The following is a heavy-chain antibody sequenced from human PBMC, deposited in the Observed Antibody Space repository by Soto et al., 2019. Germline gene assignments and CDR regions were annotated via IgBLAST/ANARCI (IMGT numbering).Heavy chain of an antibody. CDR3: ARGLGNNGLAV. V-gene: IGHV1-18*04. D-gene: IGHD7-27*01. CDR2: IGTYNGNT. J-gene: IGHJ6*02. CDR1: GYKVTTYG. Sequence: QVQLLQSGAEVKKPGASVKVSCKASGYKVTTYGITWVRQAHGQGLEWLGGIGTYNGNTDYAQNLQERVTMTTETSTSTAYLEVRSLTSDDTAVECCARGLGNNGLAVWGQGPTVTV.